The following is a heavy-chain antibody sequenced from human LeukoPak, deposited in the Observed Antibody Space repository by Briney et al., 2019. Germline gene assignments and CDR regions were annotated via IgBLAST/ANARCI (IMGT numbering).Heavy chain of an antibody. Sequence: SVKVSCKASGGTFSGYAISWVRQAPGQGLEWMGGIIAIFRTANYAQKYQGRVTITADKSTSTAYMELRSLRSDDTAVYYCARAESGWLPYFDYWGQGTLVTVSS. V-gene: IGHV1-69*06. CDR3: ARAESGWLPYFDY. CDR1: GGTFSGYA. J-gene: IGHJ4*02. CDR2: IIAIFRTA. D-gene: IGHD5-24*01.